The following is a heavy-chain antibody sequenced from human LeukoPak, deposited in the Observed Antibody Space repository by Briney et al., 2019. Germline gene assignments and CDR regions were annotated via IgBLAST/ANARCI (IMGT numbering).Heavy chain of an antibody. V-gene: IGHV1-69*04. CDR3: AKGTRYDLGYHDY. Sequence: ASVKVSCKASGGTFSSYAISWVRQAPGQGLEWMGRIIPILGIANYAQRFQGRVTITADKSTSTAYMELSSLRSEDTAVYYCAKGTRYDLGYHDYWGQGTLVTVSS. J-gene: IGHJ4*02. D-gene: IGHD3-3*01. CDR1: GGTFSSYA. CDR2: IIPILGIA.